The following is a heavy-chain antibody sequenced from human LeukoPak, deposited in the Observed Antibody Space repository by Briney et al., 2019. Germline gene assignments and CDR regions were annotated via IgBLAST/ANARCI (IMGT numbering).Heavy chain of an antibody. D-gene: IGHD3-10*01. J-gene: IGHJ4*02. V-gene: IGHV1-58*01. CDR1: GFTFTSSA. CDR2: IVVGSGNT. CDR3: ARVRSYGSGFDY. Sequence: SVKVSCKASGFTFTSSAVQWVRQARGQRLEWIGWIVVGSGNTNYAQKFQERVTITRDMSTSTAYMELSSLRSEDTAVYYCARVRSYGSGFDYWGQGTLVTVSS.